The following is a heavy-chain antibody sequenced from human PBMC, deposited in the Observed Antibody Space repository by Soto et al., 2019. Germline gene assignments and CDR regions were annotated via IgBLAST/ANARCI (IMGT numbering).Heavy chain of an antibody. Sequence: ASVKVSCKASGGTFSSYTISWVRQAPGQGLEWMGRIIPILGIANYAQKFQGRVTITADKSTSTAYMELSSLRSEDTAVYYCAREREAVPAVWGDYYYYMDVWGKGTTVTVSS. V-gene: IGHV1-69*04. J-gene: IGHJ6*03. CDR1: GGTFSSYT. D-gene: IGHD2-2*01. CDR3: AREREAVPAVWGDYYYYMDV. CDR2: IIPILGIA.